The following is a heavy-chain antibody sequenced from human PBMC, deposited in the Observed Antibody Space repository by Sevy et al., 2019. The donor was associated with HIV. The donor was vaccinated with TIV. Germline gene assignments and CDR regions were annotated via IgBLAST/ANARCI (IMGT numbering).Heavy chain of an antibody. V-gene: IGHV3-23*01. Sequence: GGSLRLSCAASGFTFSSYAMNWVRQAPGKGLEWVSAISGSGGSTYYADSVKGRFTISRDNSKNTLYLQMNSLRAEDTAVYYGSSSSSVDYYYYMDVWGKGTTVTVSS. D-gene: IGHD6-6*01. J-gene: IGHJ6*03. CDR1: GFTFSSYA. CDR3: SSSSSVDYYYYMDV. CDR2: ISGSGGST.